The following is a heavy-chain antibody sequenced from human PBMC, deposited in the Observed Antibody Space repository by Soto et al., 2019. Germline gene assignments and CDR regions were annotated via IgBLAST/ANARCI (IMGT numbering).Heavy chain of an antibody. CDR2: ISAYNGNT. CDR1: GYTFTSYC. D-gene: IGHD3-16*01. V-gene: IGHV1-18*04. J-gene: IGHJ5*02. CDR3: ARVMFTGLGWFDP. Sequence: ASVKDSCKASGYTFTSYCISGVRQSPGQGLEWMGWISAYNGNTNYAQKLQGRVTMTTDTSTSTAYMELRSLRSDDAAVYYCARVMFTGLGWFDPWGQGTLVTVSS.